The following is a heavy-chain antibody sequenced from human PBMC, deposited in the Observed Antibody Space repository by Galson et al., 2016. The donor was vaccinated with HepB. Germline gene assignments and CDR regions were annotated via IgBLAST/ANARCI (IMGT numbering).Heavy chain of an antibody. Sequence: SLRLSCAASGFPFSDFTMDWVRQAPGKGLEWISLISSSRSYIYYADSVKGRFTISRDNAKNSLYLLMNNLRAEDTAVYYCARDSLGGFGAHDYWGQGSLVTVSS. D-gene: IGHD5-12*01. CDR2: ISSSRSYI. V-gene: IGHV3-21*01. J-gene: IGHJ4*02. CDR1: GFPFSDFT. CDR3: ARDSLGGFGAHDY.